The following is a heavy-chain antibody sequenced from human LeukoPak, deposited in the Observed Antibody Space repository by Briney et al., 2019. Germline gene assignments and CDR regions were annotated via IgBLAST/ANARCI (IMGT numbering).Heavy chain of an antibody. CDR3: ARGGGYCSSTSCYKGYYYMDV. Sequence: ASVKVSCKASGGTFSSYAISWVRQAPGQGLEWMGGIIPIFGTANYAQKFQGRVTITADESTSTAYMELSSLRSEDTAVYYCARGGGYCSSTSCYKGYYYMDVWGKGTTVTVSS. CDR1: GGTFSSYA. D-gene: IGHD2-2*02. CDR2: IIPIFGTA. V-gene: IGHV1-69*01. J-gene: IGHJ6*03.